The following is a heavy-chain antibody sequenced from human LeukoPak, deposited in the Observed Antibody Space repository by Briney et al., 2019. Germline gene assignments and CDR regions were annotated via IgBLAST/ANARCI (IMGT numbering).Heavy chain of an antibody. CDR3: ARTVAPGFGSSGYPDC. V-gene: IGHV1-2*02. D-gene: IGHD3-22*01. J-gene: IGHJ4*02. CDR1: GYTFTGYY. CDR2: INPNSGGT. Sequence: ASVKVSCKASGYTFTGYYMHWVRQAPGQGLEWMGWINPNSGGTNYAQKFQGRVTMTRDTSISTAYMELSRLRSDDTAVYYCARTVAPGFGSSGYPDCWGQGTLVTVSS.